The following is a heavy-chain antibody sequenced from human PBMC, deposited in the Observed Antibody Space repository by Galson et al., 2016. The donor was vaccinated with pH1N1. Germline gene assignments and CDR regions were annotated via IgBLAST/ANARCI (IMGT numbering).Heavy chain of an antibody. CDR3: AKDHCSHGDTNCFYFDL. Sequence: SLRLSCAASGFTFDAFAMHWVRQVPGKGLEWVSVITWNSHVIDYADSVKGRFTISRDSARNSLYLQMNNLRPEDTAFYYCAKDHCSHGDTNCFYFDLWGRGTLVTVSS. CDR1: GFTFDAFA. CDR2: ITWNSHVI. D-gene: IGHD4-17*01. J-gene: IGHJ2*01. V-gene: IGHV3-9*01.